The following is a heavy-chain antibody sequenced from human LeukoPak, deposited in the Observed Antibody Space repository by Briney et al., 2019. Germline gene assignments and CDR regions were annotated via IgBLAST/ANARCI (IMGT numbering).Heavy chain of an antibody. Sequence: ASVKLSCKASGYTFTSYGISWVRQAPGQGLEWMGWISAYNGNTNYAQKLQGRVTMTTDTSTSTAYMELRSLRSDDTAVYYCATTDYYGPGSYYSFDYWGQGTLVTVSS. CDR2: ISAYNGNT. CDR3: ATTDYYGPGSYYSFDY. CDR1: GYTFTSYG. V-gene: IGHV1-18*01. J-gene: IGHJ4*02. D-gene: IGHD3-10*01.